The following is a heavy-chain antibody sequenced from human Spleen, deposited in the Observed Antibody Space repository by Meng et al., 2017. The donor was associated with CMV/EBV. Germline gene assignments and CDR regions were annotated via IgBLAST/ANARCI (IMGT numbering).Heavy chain of an antibody. CDR3: AKHDKSGQYYDFWSGLVY. V-gene: IGHV3-30*02. Sequence: GESLKIFCAASGFTFSRYGMHWCRQAPGKGLEWVAFIRYDGSNKYYADSVKGRFTISRDDSKNTLYLQMNSLRAEDTAVYYCAKHDKSGQYYDFWSGLVYWGQGTLVTVSS. CDR1: GFTFSRYG. CDR2: IRYDGSNK. D-gene: IGHD3-3*01. J-gene: IGHJ4*02.